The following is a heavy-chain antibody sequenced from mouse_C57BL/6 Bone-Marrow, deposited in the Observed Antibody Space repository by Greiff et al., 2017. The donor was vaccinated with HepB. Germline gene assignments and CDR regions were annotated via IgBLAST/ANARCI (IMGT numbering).Heavy chain of an antibody. CDR1: GYTFTTYP. CDR3: ARRYSNYEGYWYFDV. Sequence: VQLQQSGAELVKPGASVKMSCKASGYTFTTYPIEWMKQNHGKSLEWIGNFHPYNDDTKYNEKFKGKATLTVDKSSSTVYLELSRLTSDDSAVYYCARRYSNYEGYWYFDVWGTGTTVTVSS. V-gene: IGHV1-47*01. J-gene: IGHJ1*03. D-gene: IGHD2-5*01. CDR2: FHPYNDDT.